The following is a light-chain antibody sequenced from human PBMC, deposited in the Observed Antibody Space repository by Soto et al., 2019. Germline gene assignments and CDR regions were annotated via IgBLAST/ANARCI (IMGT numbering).Light chain of an antibody. CDR2: DVN. V-gene: IGLV2-14*03. CDR1: SRDIGGYTY. Sequence: QSVLTQPASVSGSPGQSITISCTGTSRDIGGYTYVSWYQHHPGKAPKLMIYDVNNRPSGVSNRFSGSNSGNTASLTVSGLQAEDEADYYCSSYTSGSSLGVIFGGGTQLTVL. CDR3: SSYTSGSSLGVI. J-gene: IGLJ2*01.